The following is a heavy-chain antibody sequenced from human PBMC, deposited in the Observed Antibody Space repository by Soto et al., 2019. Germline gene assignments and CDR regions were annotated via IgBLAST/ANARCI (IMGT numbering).Heavy chain of an antibody. CDR1: GGSIRSYY. CDR2: IYYSGST. D-gene: IGHD2-21*02. Sequence: SSETLSLTCTVSGGSIRSYYWSWIRQPPGKGLEWIGYIYYSGSTNYNPSLKSRVTISVDTSKNQFSLKLSSETAADTAVYYCASLAGDHDYWGQGTLVTVSS. J-gene: IGHJ4*02. CDR3: ASLAGDHDY. V-gene: IGHV4-59*01.